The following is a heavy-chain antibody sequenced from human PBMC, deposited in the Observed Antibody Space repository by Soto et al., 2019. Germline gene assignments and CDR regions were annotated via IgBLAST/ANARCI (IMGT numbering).Heavy chain of an antibody. CDR1: GGSISSYY. D-gene: IGHD3-3*01. CDR3: GRGFPGLAYDFWSAYYHWFDP. Sequence: PSETLSLTCTVSGGSISSYYWSWIRQPPGKGLEWIGYIYYSGSTNYNPSLKSRVTISVDTSKNQFSLKLSSVTAADTAVYYCGRGFPGLAYDFWSAYYHWFDPWGQGTLVTVSS. J-gene: IGHJ5*02. CDR2: IYYSGST. V-gene: IGHV4-59*01.